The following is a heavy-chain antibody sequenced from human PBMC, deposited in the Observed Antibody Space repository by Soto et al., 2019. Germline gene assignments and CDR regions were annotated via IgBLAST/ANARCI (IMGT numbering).Heavy chain of an antibody. CDR2: ISWNSGSI. V-gene: IGHV3-9*01. CDR3: AKDGAARGYYYYYMDV. J-gene: IGHJ6*03. CDR1: GFTFDDYA. D-gene: IGHD6-6*01. Sequence: EVQLVESGGGLVQPGRSLRLSCAASGFTFDDYAMHWVRQAPGKGLGWVSGISWNSGSIGYADSVKGRFTISRDNAKNSLYLQMNSLRAEDTALYYCAKDGAARGYYYYYMDVWGKGTTVTVSS.